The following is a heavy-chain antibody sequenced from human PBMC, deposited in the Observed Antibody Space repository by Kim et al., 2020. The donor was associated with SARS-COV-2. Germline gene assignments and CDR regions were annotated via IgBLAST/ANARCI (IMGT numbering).Heavy chain of an antibody. CDR3: ARSVTV. D-gene: IGHD2-21*02. J-gene: IGHJ2*01. V-gene: IGHV7-4-1*02. CDR1: GYSFRGYA. CDR2: INTNTGDT. Sequence: ASVKVSCKTSGYSFRGYALNWVRRAPGRGLEWMGWINTNTGDTTYTQNLTRRIVISLDTGVTTAYLEISDLKPEDTGVYCCARSVTVGGR.